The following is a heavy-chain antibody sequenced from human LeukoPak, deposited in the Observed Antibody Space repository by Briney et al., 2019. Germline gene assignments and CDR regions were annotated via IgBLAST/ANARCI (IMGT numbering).Heavy chain of an antibody. J-gene: IGHJ4*02. CDR1: GFTFSSYG. V-gene: IGHV3-30*18. Sequence: PGGSLRLSCAASGFTFSSYGMPWVRQAPGKGLEWVAVISYDGSNKYYADSVKGRFTISRDNSKNTLYLQMNSLRAEDTAVYYCAKEAGYYDLDYWGQGTLVTVSS. CDR3: AKEAGYYDLDY. D-gene: IGHD3-22*01. CDR2: ISYDGSNK.